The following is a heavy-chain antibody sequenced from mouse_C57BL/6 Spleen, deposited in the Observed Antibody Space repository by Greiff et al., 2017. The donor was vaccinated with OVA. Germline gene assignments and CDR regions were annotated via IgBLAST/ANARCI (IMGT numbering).Heavy chain of an antibody. V-gene: IGHV1-55*01. D-gene: IGHD2-2*01. CDR3: ARGRLRLDY. Sequence: QVHVKQPGAELVKPGASVKMSCKASGYTFTSYWITWVKQRPGQGLEWIGDIYPGSGSTNYNEKFKSKATLTVDTSSSTAYMQHSSLTSEESAVDYCARGRLRLDYWGQGTTLTVSS. CDR1: GYTFTSYW. J-gene: IGHJ2*01. CDR2: IYPGSGST.